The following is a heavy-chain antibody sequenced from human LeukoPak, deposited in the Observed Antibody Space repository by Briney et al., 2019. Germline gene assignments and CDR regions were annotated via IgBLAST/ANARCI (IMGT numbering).Heavy chain of an antibody. CDR1: GFTFSSYW. J-gene: IGHJ4*02. CDR2: INQDGSEK. CDR3: VRGXSXXXXX. Sequence: GGSLRLSCAASGFTFSSYWMSWVRQAPGKGLEWVASINQDGSEKYYVDSVKGRFTISRDNAKKSLYLQMNSLRAEDTAVYYCVRGXSXXXXXWXXGXLVTVSX. V-gene: IGHV3-7*01.